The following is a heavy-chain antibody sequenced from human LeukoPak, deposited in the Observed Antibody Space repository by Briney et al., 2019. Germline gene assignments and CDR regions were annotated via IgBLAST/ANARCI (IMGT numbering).Heavy chain of an antibody. CDR1: GFTVSSYG. Sequence: AGSLRLSCAASGFTVSSYGMHWVRQAPGKGLEWVAFIRYDGSNKYYADSVKGRFTISRDNSRNTLYLQMNSLRAEDTAVYYCAKASSGRSYYYYYYYMDVWGKGTTVTISS. J-gene: IGHJ6*03. CDR2: IRYDGSNK. V-gene: IGHV3-30*02. CDR3: AKASSGRSYYYYYYYMDV. D-gene: IGHD6-19*01.